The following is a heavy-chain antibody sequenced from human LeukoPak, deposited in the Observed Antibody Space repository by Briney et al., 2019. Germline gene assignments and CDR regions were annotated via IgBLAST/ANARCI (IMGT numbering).Heavy chain of an antibody. Sequence: SETLSLTCAVYSGSFSGYYWGWIRQPPGKGLEWVGSVYYSGKTFYSPSLEGRVTISVDTSKNHFSLRLISVTAADTAMYYCARHEHKAVAGDTWGQGTLVTVSS. CDR2: VYYSGKT. V-gene: IGHV4-39*01. CDR1: SGSFSGYY. CDR3: ARHEHKAVAGDT. D-gene: IGHD6-19*01. J-gene: IGHJ5*02.